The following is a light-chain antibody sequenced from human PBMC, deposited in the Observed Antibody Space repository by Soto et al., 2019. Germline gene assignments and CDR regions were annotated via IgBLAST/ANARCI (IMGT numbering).Light chain of an antibody. CDR1: QSISSW. CDR3: QQSYSAPLT. Sequence: DIQMTQSPSTLSAYVGDRVTITCRASQSISSWLAWYQQKPGKAPKLLIYDASSLESGVPSRFSGSGSGTDFTLTINSLQPEDFATYHCQQSYSAPLTFGGGTKVDI. V-gene: IGKV1-5*01. CDR2: DAS. J-gene: IGKJ4*01.